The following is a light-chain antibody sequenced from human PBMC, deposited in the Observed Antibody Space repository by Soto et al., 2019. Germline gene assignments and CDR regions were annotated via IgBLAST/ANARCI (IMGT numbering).Light chain of an antibody. CDR3: QQYSTSMYT. CDR2: DAS. J-gene: IGKJ2*01. V-gene: IGKV3-20*01. Sequence: EIVLTQSPGTLSLSPGERATLSCRASQRVSSSYLAWYQQKPGQAPRLLIYDASSRATGIPDRFSGSGSATDFTLTISSLEPEDFAVYYCQQYSTSMYTFGQGTKLEIK. CDR1: QRVSSSY.